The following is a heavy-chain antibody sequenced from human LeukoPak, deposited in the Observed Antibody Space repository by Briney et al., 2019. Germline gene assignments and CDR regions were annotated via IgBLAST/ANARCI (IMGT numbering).Heavy chain of an antibody. CDR3: AKDMYSSSWSRVSFYFDY. V-gene: IGHV3-23*01. CDR1: GFTFSSYA. Sequence: GGSLRLSCAASGFTFSSYAMSWVRQAPGKGLEWVSAISGSGGSTYYADSVKGRFTISRDNSKNTLYLQMNSLKAEDTAVYYCAKDMYSSSWSRVSFYFDYWGQGTLVTVSS. D-gene: IGHD6-13*01. CDR2: ISGSGGST. J-gene: IGHJ4*02.